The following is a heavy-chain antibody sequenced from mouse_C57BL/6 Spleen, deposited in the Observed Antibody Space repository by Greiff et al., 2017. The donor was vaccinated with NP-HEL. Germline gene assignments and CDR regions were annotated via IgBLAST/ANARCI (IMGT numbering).Heavy chain of an antibody. J-gene: IGHJ2*01. D-gene: IGHD2-5*01. CDR2: IYPGDGDT. Sequence: QVQLQQSGAELVKPGASVKISCKASGYAFSSYWMNWVKQRPGKGLEWIGQIYPGDGDTNYNGKFKGKATLTADKSSSTAYMQLSSLTSEDSAVYFCARRRSNLYFDYWGQGTTLTVSS. V-gene: IGHV1-80*01. CDR1: GYAFSSYW. CDR3: ARRRSNLYFDY.